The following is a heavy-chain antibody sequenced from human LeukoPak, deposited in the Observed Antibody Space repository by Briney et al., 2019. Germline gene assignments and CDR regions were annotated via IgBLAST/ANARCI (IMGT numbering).Heavy chain of an antibody. Sequence: GASLRISCAASGFTFSSYWMSWVRQAPGKGPEWVANIKQDGSEKYYVDSVKGRFTISRDNAKNSLYLQMNSLRAEDTAVYYCARDLWAPYGMDVWGQGTTVTVSS. D-gene: IGHD1-26*01. J-gene: IGHJ6*02. CDR1: GFTFSSYW. V-gene: IGHV3-7*01. CDR2: IKQDGSEK. CDR3: ARDLWAPYGMDV.